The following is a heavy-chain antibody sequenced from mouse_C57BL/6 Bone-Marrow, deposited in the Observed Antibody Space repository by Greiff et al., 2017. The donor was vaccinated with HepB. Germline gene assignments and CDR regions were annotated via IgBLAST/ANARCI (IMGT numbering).Heavy chain of an antibody. V-gene: IGHV5-17*01. CDR2: ISSGSSTI. D-gene: IGHD3-3*01. CDR3: ARGGPFAY. J-gene: IGHJ3*01. Sequence: SLQLSFSSSLFTFSYYLIHLVRQSPYNVLELFSYISSGSSTIYYADTVKGRFTISRDNAKNTLFLQMTSLRSEDTAMYYCARGGPFAYWGQGTLVTVSA. CDR1: LFTFSYYL.